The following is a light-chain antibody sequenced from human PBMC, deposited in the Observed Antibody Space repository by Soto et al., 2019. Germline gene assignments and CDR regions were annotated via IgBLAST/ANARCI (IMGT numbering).Light chain of an antibody. Sequence: ETVLTQSPATLSLSPGERATLSCRASQTIRNNYLAWYRQTPGQAPRLLIYGASNRATGIADRISGSGSGTDLTLIISRLEPEDFALYYCQQYGSSPWTVGQGTKLEIK. CDR3: QQYGSSPWT. CDR1: QTIRNNY. J-gene: IGKJ1*01. V-gene: IGKV3-20*01. CDR2: GAS.